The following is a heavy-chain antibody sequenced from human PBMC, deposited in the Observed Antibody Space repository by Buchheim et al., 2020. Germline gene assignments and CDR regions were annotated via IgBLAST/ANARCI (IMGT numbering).Heavy chain of an antibody. CDR3: ARAGPYDFWSGYYTYFDY. V-gene: IGHV1-46*01. CDR2: INPSGGRT. CDR1: GYTFTSYY. Sequence: QVQLVQSGAEVKKPGASVKVSCKASGYTFTSYYMHWVRQAPGQGLEWMGIINPSGGRTSYAQKFQGRVTMNRDTSTSTVCMELSSLRSEDTAVYYCARAGPYDFWSGYYTYFDYWGQGTL. D-gene: IGHD3-3*01. J-gene: IGHJ4*02.